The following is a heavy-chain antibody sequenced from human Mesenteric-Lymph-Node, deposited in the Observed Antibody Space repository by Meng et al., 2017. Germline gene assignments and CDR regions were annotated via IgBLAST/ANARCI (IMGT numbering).Heavy chain of an antibody. CDR1: GYTLPGYY. V-gene: IGHV1-2*02. D-gene: IGHD6-13*01. J-gene: IGHJ4*02. Sequence: QGWLVQSGSEVKKPGASVKVSCKASGYTLPGYYMHWVRQAPGQGLEWMGWINPNSGGTNYAQKFQGRVTMTRDTSISTAYMELSRLRSDDTAVYYCARDPPRSIAAAGNGNYWGQGTLVTVSS. CDR3: ARDPPRSIAAAGNGNY. CDR2: INPNSGGT.